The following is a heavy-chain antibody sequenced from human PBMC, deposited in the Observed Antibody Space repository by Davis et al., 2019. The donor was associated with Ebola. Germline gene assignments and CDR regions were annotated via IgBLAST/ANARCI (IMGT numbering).Heavy chain of an antibody. CDR1: GGSISSYY. CDR2: IYYSGST. V-gene: IGHV4-59*08. D-gene: IGHD3-10*01. J-gene: IGHJ4*02. CDR3: ARQLGGGGLDY. Sequence: SETLSLTCTVSGGSISSYYWSWIRQPPGRGLEWIGYIYYSGSTNYNPSLKSRVTISVDTSKNQFSLKLSSVTAADTAVYYCARQLGGGGLDYWGQGTLVTVSS.